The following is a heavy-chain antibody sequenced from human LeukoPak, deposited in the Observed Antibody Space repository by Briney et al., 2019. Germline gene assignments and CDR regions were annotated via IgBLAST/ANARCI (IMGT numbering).Heavy chain of an antibody. Sequence: ASVKVSCKASGYTFTGYYMHWVRQAPGQGLEWVGWINPNSGGTNYAQKFQGRVTMTRDTSISTAYMELSRLRSDDTAVYYCAREDSSGTSGWFDPWGQGTLVTVSS. D-gene: IGHD3-22*01. CDR2: INPNSGGT. J-gene: IGHJ5*02. CDR1: GYTFTGYY. CDR3: AREDSSGTSGWFDP. V-gene: IGHV1-2*02.